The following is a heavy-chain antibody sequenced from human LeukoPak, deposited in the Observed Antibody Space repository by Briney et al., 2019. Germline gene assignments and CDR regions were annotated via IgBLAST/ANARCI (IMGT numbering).Heavy chain of an antibody. CDR1: GYTFTSYY. D-gene: IGHD5-24*01. CDR2: INPSGGST. V-gene: IGHV1-46*01. CDR3: AAGEWEQLLDY. J-gene: IGHJ4*02. Sequence: GSVKVSCKASGYTFTSYYMHWVRQAPGQELEWMGIINPSGGSTSYAQKFQGRVTMTRDTSTSTVYMELSSLRSEDTAVYYCAAGEWEQLLDYWGQGTLVTVSS.